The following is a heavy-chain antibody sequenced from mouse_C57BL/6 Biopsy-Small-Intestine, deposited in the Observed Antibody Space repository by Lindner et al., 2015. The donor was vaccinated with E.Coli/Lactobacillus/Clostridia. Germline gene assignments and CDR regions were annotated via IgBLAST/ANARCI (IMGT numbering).Heavy chain of an antibody. V-gene: IGHV1-69*02. D-gene: IGHD2-1*01. J-gene: IGHJ4*01. CDR2: IIPIFGTV. Sequence: SVKVSCKASGGTLSNYGITWVRQAPGQGLEWMGEIIPIFGTVSYAQKFQGRVTITADKSTSTAYMELSSLRSEDTAVYYCGRRIRDGFNFYIDYWGQGTLVTVSS. CDR3: GRRIRDGFNFYIDY. CDR1: GGTLSNYG.